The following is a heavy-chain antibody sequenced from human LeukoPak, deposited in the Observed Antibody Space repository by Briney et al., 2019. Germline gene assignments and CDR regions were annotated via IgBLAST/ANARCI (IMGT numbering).Heavy chain of an antibody. Sequence: PGGSLRLSCAASGFTFSSCAMYWVRQAPGKGLEWVSVISGSGGTTYYAASVKGRFTISRDNSMNTLYLQMNSLRAEDTAVYYCAKDWRFGELSRNFDYWGQGTLVTVSS. J-gene: IGHJ4*02. D-gene: IGHD3-10*01. V-gene: IGHV3-23*01. CDR3: AKDWRFGELSRNFDY. CDR1: GFTFSSCA. CDR2: ISGSGGTT.